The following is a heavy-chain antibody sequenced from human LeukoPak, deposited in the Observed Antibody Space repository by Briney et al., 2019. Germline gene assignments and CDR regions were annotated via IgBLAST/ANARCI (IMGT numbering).Heavy chain of an antibody. CDR3: ARDFRGVWPGIAVARWGYYFDY. Sequence: GGSLRLSCAASGFTFSDYYMSWIRQAPGKGLEWVSYISSSSSYTNYADSVEGRFTISRDNAKNSLYLQMNSLRAEDTAVYYCARDFRGVWPGIAVARWGYYFDYWGQGTLVTVSS. CDR2: ISSSSSYT. J-gene: IGHJ4*02. V-gene: IGHV3-11*06. D-gene: IGHD6-19*01. CDR1: GFTFSDYY.